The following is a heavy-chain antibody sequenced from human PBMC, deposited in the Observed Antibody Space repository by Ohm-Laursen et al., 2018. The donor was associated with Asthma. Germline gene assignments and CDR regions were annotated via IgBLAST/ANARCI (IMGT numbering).Heavy chain of an antibody. V-gene: IGHV3-30*18. CDR2: ISYDGSTE. J-gene: IGHJ6*02. CDR1: GFSFSSYA. Sequence: SLRLSCAASGFSFSSYAMHWVRQAPGKGLECVALISYDGSTESYANSVKGRFTISRDNFKNTVHLDMNSLRAEGTAVYHCAKGIVPVYYYGLDVWGQGTTVTVSS. D-gene: IGHD1-26*01. CDR3: AKGIVPVYYYGLDV.